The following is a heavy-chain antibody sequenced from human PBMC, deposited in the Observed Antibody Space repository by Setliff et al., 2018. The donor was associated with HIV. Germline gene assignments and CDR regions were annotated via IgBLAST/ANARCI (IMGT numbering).Heavy chain of an antibody. J-gene: IGHJ6*03. CDR1: GGSISSAY. D-gene: IGHD3-10*01. V-gene: IGHV4-4*08. CDR3: ARDRRGYYYGSGSCYMDV. CDR2: IYTSGIT. Sequence: PSETLSLTCAVSGGSISSAYWSWVRQPPGKGLEWIGYIYTSGITDYNPSLKSRVTISGDTSKNQFSLKLSSVTAADTAVYYCARDRRGYYYGSGSCYMDVWGTGTTVTVSS.